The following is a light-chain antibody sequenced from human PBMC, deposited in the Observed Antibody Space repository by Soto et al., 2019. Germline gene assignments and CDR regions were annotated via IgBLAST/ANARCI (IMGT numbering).Light chain of an antibody. CDR2: SND. J-gene: IGLJ3*02. CDR1: SSSIGSNT. CDR3: AAWDGSLNGWV. V-gene: IGLV1-44*01. Sequence: QSVLTQAPSASGTPGQRVTISCSGSSSSIGSNTVSWYQQVPGTAPKLLIYSNDQRPSGVPDRFSGSKSGTSASLAIGGLQYEDEADYYCAAWDGSLNGWVFGGGTKLTVL.